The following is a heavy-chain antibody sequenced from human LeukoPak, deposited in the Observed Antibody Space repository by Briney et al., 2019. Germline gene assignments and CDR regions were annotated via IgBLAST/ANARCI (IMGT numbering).Heavy chain of an antibody. CDR3: AKVSSSTRTRAFDP. J-gene: IGHJ5*02. CDR2: ISGSGGST. V-gene: IGHV3-23*01. CDR1: GFTFSSYA. D-gene: IGHD6-13*01. Sequence: GGSLRLSCAASGFTFSSYAMSWVRQAPGKGLEWVSAISGSGGSTYYADSVKGRFTISRDNSKSTLYLQMNSLRAEDTAVYYCAKVSSSTRTRAFDPWGQGTLVTVSS.